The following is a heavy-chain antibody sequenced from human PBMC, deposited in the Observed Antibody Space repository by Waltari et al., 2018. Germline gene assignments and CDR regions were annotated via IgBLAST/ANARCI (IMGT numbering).Heavy chain of an antibody. CDR1: GGSISSGRYS. V-gene: IGHV4-61*02. CDR2: IYTSGST. D-gene: IGHD3-22*01. Sequence: QVQLQESGPGLVKPSQSLSLTCTVSGGSISSGRYSWSWIRQPAGKGLEWIGRIYTSGSTNYNPSLKSRVTISVDTSKNQYSLKLSSVTAADTAVYYCARHYYYDSGGYLDYWGQGTLVTVSS. CDR3: ARHYYYDSGGYLDY. J-gene: IGHJ4*02.